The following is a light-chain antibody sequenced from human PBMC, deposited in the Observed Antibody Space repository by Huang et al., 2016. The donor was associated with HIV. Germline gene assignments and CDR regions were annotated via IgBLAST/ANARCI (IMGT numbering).Light chain of an antibody. CDR1: QGIRSY. CDR2: DAS. J-gene: IGKJ4*01. V-gene: IGKV1-9*01. Sequence: DIQLTQSPSSLSASVGDRVTITCRASQGIRSYLAWYQQKSGKAPKLLIYDASSLPSGVPSRFSGSGSGTDFTLTISSLQPEDFATYYCQQINAYPLTFGGGTKVEIK. CDR3: QQINAYPLT.